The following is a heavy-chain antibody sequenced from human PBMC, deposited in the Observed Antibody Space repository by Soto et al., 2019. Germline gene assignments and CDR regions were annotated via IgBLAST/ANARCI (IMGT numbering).Heavy chain of an antibody. J-gene: IGHJ4*02. Sequence: QVLLVESGGGVIQPGGSLRLSCAASGFAFSHYAMHWVRQAPGKGLEWVAFMSYDGSNRYYGDSVKGRFTIARDNSKNTLFLQMRSVRGDDTAVSYCAIDLRSSGGYWGQGTLVTVSS. V-gene: IGHV3-30-3*01. CDR2: MSYDGSNR. CDR3: AIDLRSSGGY. D-gene: IGHD6-19*01. CDR1: GFAFSHYA.